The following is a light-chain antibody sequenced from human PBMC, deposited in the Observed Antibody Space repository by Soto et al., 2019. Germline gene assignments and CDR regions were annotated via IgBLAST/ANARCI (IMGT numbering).Light chain of an antibody. CDR1: SSNIGNNY. CDR2: ENN. V-gene: IGLV1-51*02. J-gene: IGLJ2*01. CDR3: GTWDSSLSAVV. Sequence: QSVLTQPPSVSAAPGQKVTISCSGSSSNIGNNYVSCYQQLPGTAPKLLIYENNKRPSGIPDRFSGSKSGTSATLVITGLQAEDEADYYCGTWDSSLSAVVFGGGTKLTVL.